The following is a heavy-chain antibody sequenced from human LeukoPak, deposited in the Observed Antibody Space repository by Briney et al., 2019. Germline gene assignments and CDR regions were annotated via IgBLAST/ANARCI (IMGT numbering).Heavy chain of an antibody. CDR1: GFTFSHYG. D-gene: IGHD4-11*01. CDR2: ICSDGTNQ. Sequence: PGRSLRLSCAAAGFTFSHYGMHWVRQAPGKGLEGVAVICSDGTNQYYADSVKGRFTISRDDSGNMVYLQMNRLRPEDTGVYYCAKDAQRGFDYSNSLESWGQGTPVTVST. V-gene: IGHV3-33*06. CDR3: AKDAQRGFDYSNSLES. J-gene: IGHJ5*01.